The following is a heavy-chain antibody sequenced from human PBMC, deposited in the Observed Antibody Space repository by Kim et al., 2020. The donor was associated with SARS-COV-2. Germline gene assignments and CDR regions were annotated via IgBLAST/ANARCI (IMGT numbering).Heavy chain of an antibody. D-gene: IGHD1-1*01. Sequence: GGSLRLSCAASGFTFSDNCMTWVRRAPGKGLEWVANIRQDGSETHYVDSVKGRFTISRDNAKNSVHLQMNSLRAEDTALYYCAVGRGIDYWGQGTLVTVS. CDR1: GFTFSDNC. V-gene: IGHV3-7*03. J-gene: IGHJ4*02. CDR3: AVGRGIDY. CDR2: IRQDGSET.